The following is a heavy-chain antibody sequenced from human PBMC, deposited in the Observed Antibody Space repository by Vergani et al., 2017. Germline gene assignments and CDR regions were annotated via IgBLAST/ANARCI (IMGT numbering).Heavy chain of an antibody. CDR1: GGSISSYY. J-gene: IGHJ3*02. CDR3: ANAPLRDAAFDI. Sequence: QVQLQESGPGLVTPSETLSLTCTVSGGSISSYYWSWIRQPPGKGLEWIGYIYYSGSTNYNPSLKSRVTISVDTSKNQFSLKLSSVTAADTAVYYCANAPLRDAAFDIWGQGTMVTVSS. CDR2: IYYSGST. V-gene: IGHV4-59*01.